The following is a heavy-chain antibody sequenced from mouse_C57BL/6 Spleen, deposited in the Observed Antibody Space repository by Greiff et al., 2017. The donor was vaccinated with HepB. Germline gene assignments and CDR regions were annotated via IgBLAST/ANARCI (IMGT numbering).Heavy chain of an antibody. Sequence: LVESGPELVKPGASVKISCKASGYSFTDYNMNWVKQSNGKSLEWIGVINPNYGTTSYNQKFKGKATLTVDQSSSTAYMQLNSLTSEDSAVYYCAREGDGYYVNYFDYWGQGTTLTVSS. CDR3: AREGDGYYVNYFDY. V-gene: IGHV1-39*01. J-gene: IGHJ2*01. CDR2: INPNYGTT. CDR1: GYSFTDYN. D-gene: IGHD2-3*01.